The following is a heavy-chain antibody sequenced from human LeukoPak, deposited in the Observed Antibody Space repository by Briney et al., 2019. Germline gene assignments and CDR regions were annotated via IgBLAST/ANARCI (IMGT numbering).Heavy chain of an antibody. CDR1: GGTFSSYA. CDR3: ARAPKGITFDY. J-gene: IGHJ4*02. CDR2: INPNSGGT. Sequence: GSSVKVSCKASGGTFSSYAISWVRQAPGQGLEWMGRINPNSGGTNYAQKFQGRVTMTRDTSISTAYMELSRLRSDDTAVYYCARAPKGITFDYWGQGTLVTVSS. V-gene: IGHV1-2*06. D-gene: IGHD3-10*01.